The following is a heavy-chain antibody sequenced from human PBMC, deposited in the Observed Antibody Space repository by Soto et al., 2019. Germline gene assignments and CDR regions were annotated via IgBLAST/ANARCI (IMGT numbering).Heavy chain of an antibody. V-gene: IGHV4-31*03. CDR1: GGSISSGGYY. CDR3: ARDTAAGPHYYYYGKDV. CDR2: IYYSGST. J-gene: IGHJ6*02. D-gene: IGHD6-13*01. Sequence: QVQLQESGPGLVKPSQTLSLTCTVSGGSISSGGYYWSWIRQHPGKGLEWIGYIYYSGSTYYNPSLKSRVTISADTSKNQFSLQLSSVTAADTAVKYCARDTAAGPHYYYYGKDVWGQGTTVTVSS.